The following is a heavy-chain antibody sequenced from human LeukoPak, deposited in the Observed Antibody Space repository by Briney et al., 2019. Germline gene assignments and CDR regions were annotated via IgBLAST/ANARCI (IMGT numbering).Heavy chain of an antibody. J-gene: IGHJ5*02. CDR3: ARGDVRDWFDP. CDR2: IYYSGST. V-gene: IGHV4-59*01. D-gene: IGHD5-24*01. Sequence: SETLSLTCTVSGGSISSYYWSWIRQPPGKGLEWIGYIYYSGSTNYNPSLESRVTISVDTSKNQFSLKLSSVTAADTAVYYCARGDVRDWFDPWGQGTLVTVSS. CDR1: GGSISSYY.